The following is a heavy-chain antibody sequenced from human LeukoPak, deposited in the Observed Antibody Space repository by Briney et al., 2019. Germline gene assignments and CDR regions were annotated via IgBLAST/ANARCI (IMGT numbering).Heavy chain of an antibody. Sequence: SETLSLTCTVSGGSISSRNYYWGWIRLPPGKGLDWIATIYYSGNTYYNPSLKSRVTISVDTSNNQFSLKLSSVTAADTAVYYCARGGSWLQSPFDYWGQGTLVTVSS. CDR1: GGSISSRNYY. D-gene: IGHD5-24*01. CDR3: ARGGSWLQSPFDY. J-gene: IGHJ4*02. V-gene: IGHV4-39*07. CDR2: IYYSGNT.